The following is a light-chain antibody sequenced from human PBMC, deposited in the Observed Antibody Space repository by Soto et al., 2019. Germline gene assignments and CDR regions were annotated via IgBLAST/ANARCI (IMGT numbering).Light chain of an antibody. CDR2: QAS. V-gene: IGKV1-5*03. CDR3: QQYNAYST. Sequence: DIPMTQSPSTLSASVGDRVTITCRASQSIRSWLAWYQQKPGKAPKLLIYQASTLGSGVPSRFSGSGSGTEFTLTISSLQPDDFATHYCQQYNAYSTFGQGTKLEIK. CDR1: QSIRSW. J-gene: IGKJ2*01.